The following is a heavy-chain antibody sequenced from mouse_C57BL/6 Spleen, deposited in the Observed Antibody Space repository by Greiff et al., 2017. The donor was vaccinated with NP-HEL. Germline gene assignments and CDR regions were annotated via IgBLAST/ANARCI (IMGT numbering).Heavy chain of an antibody. D-gene: IGHD1-2*01. CDR2: INPNNGGT. V-gene: IGHV1-18*01. CDR1: GYTFTDYN. Sequence: EVQLQQSGPELVKPGASVKIPCKASGYTFTDYNMDWVKQSHGKSLEWIGDINPNNGGTIYNQKFKGKATLTVDKSSSTAYMELRSLTSEDTAVYYCARSTTAYYAMDYWGQGTSVTVSS. CDR3: ARSTTAYYAMDY. J-gene: IGHJ4*01.